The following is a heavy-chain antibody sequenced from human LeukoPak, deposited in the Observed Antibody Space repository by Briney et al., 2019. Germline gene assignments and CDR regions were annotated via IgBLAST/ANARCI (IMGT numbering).Heavy chain of an antibody. J-gene: IGHJ4*02. CDR1: GGTFSSYA. CDR2: IIPIFGTA. V-gene: IGHV1-69*13. D-gene: IGHD3-10*01. CDR3: ASSPPILYGSGSYSVNFDY. Sequence: SVKVSCKASGGTFSSYAISWVRQAPGQGLEWMGGIIPIFGTANYAQKFQGRVTITADESTCTVYMELSSLRSEDTAVYYCASSPPILYGSGSYSVNFDYWGQGTLVTVSS.